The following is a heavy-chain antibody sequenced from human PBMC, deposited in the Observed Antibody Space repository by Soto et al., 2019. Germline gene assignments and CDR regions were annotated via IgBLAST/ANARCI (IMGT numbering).Heavy chain of an antibody. CDR2: ISYDGSNK. J-gene: IGHJ4*02. V-gene: IGHV3-30-3*01. CDR1: GFTFSSYA. CDR3: ARDYGLDY. D-gene: IGHD4-17*01. Sequence: QVQLLESGGGVVQPWRSLRLSCAASGFTFSSYAMHWVRQAPGKGLEWVAVISYDGSNKYYADSVKGRFTISRDNSKNELYLQMNSLRAEDTAVYYCARDYGLDYWGQGALVTVSS.